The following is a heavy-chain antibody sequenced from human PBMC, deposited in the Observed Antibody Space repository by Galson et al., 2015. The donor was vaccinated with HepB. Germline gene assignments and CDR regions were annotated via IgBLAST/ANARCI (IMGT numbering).Heavy chain of an antibody. D-gene: IGHD3-10*01. CDR2: ITWDGGRT. V-gene: IGHV3-43*01. Sequence: SLRLSCAASEFTFDDYTMHWVRQAPGKGLEWVSVITWDGGRTYYADSVKGRFTISRDNSKNSLYLQMNSLRTEDTALYYCAKGVYYYGSGNLSSAFDHWGQGTLVSVSS. CDR3: AKGVYYYGSGNLSSAFDH. J-gene: IGHJ4*02. CDR1: EFTFDDYT.